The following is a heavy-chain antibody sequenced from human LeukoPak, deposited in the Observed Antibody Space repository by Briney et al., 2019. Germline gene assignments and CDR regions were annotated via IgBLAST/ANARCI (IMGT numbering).Heavy chain of an antibody. Sequence: GSGPALVKPTQTLTLTCTFSGFSLSTSGMCVSWIRQPPGKALEWLARIDWDDDKYYSTSLKTRLTISKDTSKNQVVLTMTNMDPVDTATYYCARTMVRGRYYGMDVWGQGTTVTVSS. D-gene: IGHD3-10*01. CDR2: IDWDDDK. CDR1: GFSLSTSGMC. V-gene: IGHV2-70*11. J-gene: IGHJ6*02. CDR3: ARTMVRGRYYGMDV.